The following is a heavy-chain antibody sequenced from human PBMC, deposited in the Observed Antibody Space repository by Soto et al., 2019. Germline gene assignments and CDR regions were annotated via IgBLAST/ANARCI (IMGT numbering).Heavy chain of an antibody. D-gene: IGHD4-17*01. CDR1: GASINTGGFY. Sequence: SETLSLTCSVSGASINTGGFYWSWVRQYPGKGLDWIGYGSHTGSRYLNPSLRSRITISLDTPNNQFSLRLTSVTTADTAVYYCARVKVTTESFDSWGQGSLVTVSS. V-gene: IGHV4-31*03. CDR2: GSHTGSR. CDR3: ARVKVTTESFDS. J-gene: IGHJ4*02.